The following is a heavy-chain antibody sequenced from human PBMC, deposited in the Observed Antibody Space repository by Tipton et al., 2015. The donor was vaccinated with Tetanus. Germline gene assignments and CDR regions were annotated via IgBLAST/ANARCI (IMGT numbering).Heavy chain of an antibody. CDR2: ISWNSGSI. D-gene: IGHD6-13*01. CDR1: GFTFDDYA. CDR3: AKDGAAAGTSPFDY. Sequence: SLRLSCAASGFTFDDYAMHWVRQAPGKGLEWVSGISWNSGSIGYADPVKGRFTISRDNAKNSLYLQMNSLRAEDTALYYCAKDGAAAGTSPFDYWGQGTLVTVSS. V-gene: IGHV3-9*01. J-gene: IGHJ4*02.